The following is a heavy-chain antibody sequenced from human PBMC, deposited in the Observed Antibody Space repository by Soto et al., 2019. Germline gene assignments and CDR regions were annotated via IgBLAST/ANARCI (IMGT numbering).Heavy chain of an antibody. Sequence: GASLKVSCKASGGTFSSYAISWVRHAPGQGLEWMGGIIPIFGTANYAQKFQGRVTITADESTSTAYMELSSLRSEDTAVYYCARSKYYYGSRSFYFYYGMDVWGQGTTMTVTS. D-gene: IGHD3-10*01. CDR2: IIPIFGTA. CDR1: GGTFSSYA. V-gene: IGHV1-69*13. CDR3: ARSKYYYGSRSFYFYYGMDV. J-gene: IGHJ6*02.